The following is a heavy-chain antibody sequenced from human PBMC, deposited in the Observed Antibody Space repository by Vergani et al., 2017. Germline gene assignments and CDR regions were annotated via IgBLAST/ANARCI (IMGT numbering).Heavy chain of an antibody. D-gene: IGHD5-24*01. V-gene: IGHV3-23*01. Sequence: EVQLLESGGGLVQPGGSLRLSCAASGFTFSSYAMSWVRQAPGKGLEWVSAISGSGGSTYYADSVKGRFTISRDNSKNTLYLQMNSLRAEDTAVYYCAKEGEMATISQPSYYYYGMDVWGQGTTVTVSS. CDR3: AKEGEMATISQPSYYYYGMDV. J-gene: IGHJ6*02. CDR2: ISGSGGST. CDR1: GFTFSSYA.